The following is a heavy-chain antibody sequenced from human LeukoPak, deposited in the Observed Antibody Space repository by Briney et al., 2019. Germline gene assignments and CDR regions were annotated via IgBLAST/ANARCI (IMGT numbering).Heavy chain of an antibody. Sequence: GGSLRLSCAASGFTFSTYGMHWVRQAPGKGLEWLTDIWYDGSNKYYTDSVKGRFTISRDNSKNTLYLQMSCLRAEDTAVYYCAKAYYYDSSGYCPFDYWGQGTLVTVSS. J-gene: IGHJ4*02. CDR1: GFTFSTYG. CDR2: IWYDGSNK. V-gene: IGHV3-33*06. D-gene: IGHD3-22*01. CDR3: AKAYYYDSSGYCPFDY.